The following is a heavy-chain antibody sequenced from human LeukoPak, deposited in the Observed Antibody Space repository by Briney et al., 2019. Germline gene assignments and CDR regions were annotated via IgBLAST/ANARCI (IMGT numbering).Heavy chain of an antibody. CDR2: IYTSGST. CDR1: GGSISSGSYY. J-gene: IGHJ3*02. V-gene: IGHV4-61*02. Sequence: SETLSLTCTVSGGSISSGSYYWSWIRQPAGKGLEWIERIYTSGSTNYNPSLKRRVTISVDTSKNQFSLKLSSVTAADTAVYYCARDLVVGLIVGATNSAFDIWGQWTMVTVSS. D-gene: IGHD1-26*01. CDR3: ARDLVVGLIVGATNSAFDI.